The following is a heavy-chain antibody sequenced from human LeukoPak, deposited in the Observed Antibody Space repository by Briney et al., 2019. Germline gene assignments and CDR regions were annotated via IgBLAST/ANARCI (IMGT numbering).Heavy chain of an antibody. CDR3: AKDRTYGSNGQSDY. CDR2: ISGSAGST. CDR1: GFTFSSYA. V-gene: IGHV3-23*01. J-gene: IGHJ4*02. D-gene: IGHD1-26*01. Sequence: PGGSLRLSCAASGFTFSSYAMTWVRQAPGKGLEWVSAISGSAGSTYYADSVKGRFTISRDNSKNTLYLQMNSLRVEDTAVYYCAKDRTYGSNGQSDYWGQGTLVTVSS.